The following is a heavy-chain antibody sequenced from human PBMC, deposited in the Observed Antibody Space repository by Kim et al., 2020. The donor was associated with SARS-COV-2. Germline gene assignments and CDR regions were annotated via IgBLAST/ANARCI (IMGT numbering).Heavy chain of an antibody. D-gene: IGHD3-10*01. CDR1: GFTFSSYA. Sequence: GGSLRLSCAASGFTFSSYAMHWVRQAPGKGLEWVAVISYDGSNKYYADSVKGRFTISRDNSKNTLYLQMNSLRAEDTAVYYCAREASFGSGSHNFDYWGQGTLVTVSS. V-gene: IGHV3-30*04. CDR2: ISYDGSNK. CDR3: AREASFGSGSHNFDY. J-gene: IGHJ4*02.